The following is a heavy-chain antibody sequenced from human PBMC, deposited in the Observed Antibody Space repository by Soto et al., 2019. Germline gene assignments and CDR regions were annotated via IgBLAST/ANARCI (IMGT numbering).Heavy chain of an antibody. D-gene: IGHD1-26*01. CDR1: GGSISSYY. J-gene: IGHJ4*02. Sequence: SETLSLTCTVSGGSISSYYWTWIRQPPGKGLEWIGYIYYSGSTNYNPFLKSRVTISVDTSKNQFSLKLSSVTAADTAVYYCARVGGSNYSGLDYWGEGTRVTV. V-gene: IGHV4-59*01. CDR2: IYYSGST. CDR3: ARVGGSNYSGLDY.